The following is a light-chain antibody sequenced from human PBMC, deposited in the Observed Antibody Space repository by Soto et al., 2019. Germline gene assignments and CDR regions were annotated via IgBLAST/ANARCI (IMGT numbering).Light chain of an antibody. CDR1: QFVSEVY. Sequence: EIVLTQSPGTLSLSPGERATLSCRASQFVSEVYLAWYQQKPGQAPRLLIYGAFKRATGIPDRFSGSGSGTDFTLTISRLEPEDFAVYYCQQYDRSPMFTFGQGTKLEIK. CDR3: QQYDRSPMFT. V-gene: IGKV3-20*01. J-gene: IGKJ2*01. CDR2: GAF.